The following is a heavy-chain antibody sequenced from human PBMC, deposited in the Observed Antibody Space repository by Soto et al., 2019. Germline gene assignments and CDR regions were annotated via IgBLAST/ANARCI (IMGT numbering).Heavy chain of an antibody. Sequence: GASVQVSCEASGSTFSSYAICWARQAPGQGLEWMGGIIPIFGTANYAQKFQGRVTITADESTSTAYMELSSLRSEDTAVYYCARDWGYSGYDLAYWGQGTLVTVSS. J-gene: IGHJ4*02. D-gene: IGHD5-12*01. CDR2: IIPIFGTA. V-gene: IGHV1-69*13. CDR1: GSTFSSYA. CDR3: ARDWGYSGYDLAY.